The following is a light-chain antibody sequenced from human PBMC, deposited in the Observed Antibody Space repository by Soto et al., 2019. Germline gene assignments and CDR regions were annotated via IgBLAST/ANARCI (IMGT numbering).Light chain of an antibody. V-gene: IGKV3-15*01. CDR3: LQYNNWLGT. J-gene: IGKJ3*01. Sequence: EIVMTQSPATLSVSPGERATLSCRARQSVSSHLAWYQQKPGQAPRLLVYGASTRATGIPARFSGSGSVTEFTLTISSLQSEDFAVYYCLQYNNWLGTFGPGTKVDIK. CDR2: GAS. CDR1: QSVSSH.